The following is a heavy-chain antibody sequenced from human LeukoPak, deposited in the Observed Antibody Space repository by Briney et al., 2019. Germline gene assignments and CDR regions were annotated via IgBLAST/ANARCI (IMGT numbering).Heavy chain of an antibody. V-gene: IGHV4-39*01. CDR1: GGSITSGGYF. Sequence: SETLSLTCTLSGGSITSGGYFWGWIRQPPGKGLEWIGSIYYIGSPYYTPSLKSRVTISLDTSKNQLSLKLSSVTAADTAVYYCARTSSSWRGYYYYYGMDVWGQGTTVTVSS. CDR2: IYYIGSP. CDR3: ARTSSSWRGYYYYYGMDV. J-gene: IGHJ6*02. D-gene: IGHD6-13*01.